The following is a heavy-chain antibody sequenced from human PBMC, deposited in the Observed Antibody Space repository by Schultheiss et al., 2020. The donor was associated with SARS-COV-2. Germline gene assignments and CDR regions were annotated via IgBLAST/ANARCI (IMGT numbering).Heavy chain of an antibody. CDR1: GGSISSGGYY. CDR3: ARKDRSTGDAFDI. V-gene: IGHV4-31*03. D-gene: IGHD2-2*01. CDR2: IYYSGST. Sequence: SETLSLTCTVSGGSISSGGYYWSWIRQHPGKGLEWIGYIYYSGSTYYNPSLKSRVTISVDTSKNQFSLKLSSVTAADTAVYYCARKDRSTGDAFDIWGQGTMVTVSS. J-gene: IGHJ3*02.